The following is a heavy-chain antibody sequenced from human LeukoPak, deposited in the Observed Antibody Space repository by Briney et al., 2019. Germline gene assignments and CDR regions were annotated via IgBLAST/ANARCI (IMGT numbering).Heavy chain of an antibody. CDR3: ARDDIAAAGIFDY. CDR1: GGTFSSYA. V-gene: IGHV1-69*13. CDR2: IIPIFGTA. Sequence: GASVKVSCKASGGTFSSYAISWVRQAPGRGLEWMGGIIPIFGTANYAQKFQGRVTITADESTSTAYMELSSLRSEDTAVYYCARDDIAAAGIFDYWGQGTLVTVSS. J-gene: IGHJ4*02. D-gene: IGHD6-13*01.